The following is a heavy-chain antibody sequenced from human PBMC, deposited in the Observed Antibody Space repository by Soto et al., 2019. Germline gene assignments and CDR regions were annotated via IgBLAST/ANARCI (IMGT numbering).Heavy chain of an antibody. J-gene: IGHJ4*02. CDR2: ISGSGGST. CDR1: GFTFSSYA. Sequence: GGSLRLSCAASGFTFSSYAMSWVRQAPGKGLEWVSAISGSGGSTYYADSVKGRFTISRDNSKNTLYLQMNSLRAEDTAVYYCAKDRAVMDTAMVFDDYWGQGTLVTVSS. CDR3: AKDRAVMDTAMVFDDY. V-gene: IGHV3-23*01. D-gene: IGHD5-18*01.